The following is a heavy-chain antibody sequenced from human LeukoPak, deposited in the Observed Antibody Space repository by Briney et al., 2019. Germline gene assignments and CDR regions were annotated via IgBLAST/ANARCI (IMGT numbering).Heavy chain of an antibody. D-gene: IGHD6-19*01. J-gene: IGHJ3*02. Sequence: GGSLRLSCAPSGFTFSSSAMTWVRQAPGKGLEWVSTISGGGASTYYADSVKGRFTISRDNAKNSLYLQMNSLRAEDTAVYYCARDHRRCVAVAGTCAFDIWGQGTMVTVSS. V-gene: IGHV3-23*01. CDR2: ISGGGAST. CDR3: ARDHRRCVAVAGTCAFDI. CDR1: GFTFSSSA.